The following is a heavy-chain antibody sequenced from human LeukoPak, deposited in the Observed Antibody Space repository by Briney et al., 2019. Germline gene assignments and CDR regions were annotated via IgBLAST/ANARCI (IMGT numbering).Heavy chain of an antibody. CDR3: ASDLPLVYGSAFDI. Sequence: SVKVSCKASGYTFTSYDINWVRQAPGQGLEWMGGIIPIFGTANYAQKFQGRVTITADESTSTAYMELSSLRSEDTAVYYCASDLPLVYGSAFDIWGQGTMVTVSS. CDR2: IIPIFGTA. J-gene: IGHJ3*02. CDR1: GYTFTSYD. D-gene: IGHD2-8*01. V-gene: IGHV1-69*13.